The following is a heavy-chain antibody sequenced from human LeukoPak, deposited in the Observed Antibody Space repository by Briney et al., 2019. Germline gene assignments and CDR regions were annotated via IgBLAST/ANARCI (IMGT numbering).Heavy chain of an antibody. V-gene: IGHV1-18*01. CDR1: GYTFTSYG. CDR2: ISAYNAYT. CDR3: ARDVLHRIHYDSSAYYPGSSY. D-gene: IGHD3-22*01. J-gene: IGHJ4*02. Sequence: ASVKVSCKASGYTFTSYGITWVRQAPGQGLEWMVWISAYNAYTYYAQKLQGRVTMTTDTSTSTAYMELRSLRSDDTAVYYCARDVLHRIHYDSSAYYPGSSYWGQGTLVTVSS.